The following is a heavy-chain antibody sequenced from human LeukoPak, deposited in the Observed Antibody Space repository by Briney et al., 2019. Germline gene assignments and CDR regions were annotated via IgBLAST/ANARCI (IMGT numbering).Heavy chain of an antibody. CDR3: AREGPAYSRSFSLGY. CDR2: ISSSGSTI. D-gene: IGHD6-13*01. Sequence: GGSLRLSCAASGFTFSDYYMSWIRQAPGKGLEWVSYISSSGSTIYYADSVKGRFTISRDNAKNSLYLQMNSLRAEDTAVYYCAREGPAYSRSFSLGYWGQGTLVTVSS. J-gene: IGHJ4*02. V-gene: IGHV3-11*01. CDR1: GFTFSDYY.